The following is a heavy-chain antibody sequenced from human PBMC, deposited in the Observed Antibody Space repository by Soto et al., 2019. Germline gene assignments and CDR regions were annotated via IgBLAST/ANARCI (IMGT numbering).Heavy chain of an antibody. Sequence: ASVKVSCKASGYTFTSYAMHWVRQAPGQRLEWMGWINVGNGNTKYSQKFQGRVTITRDTSASTAYMELSSLRSEDTAVYYCARGLIYDSSGYYFDYWGQGTLVTVSS. V-gene: IGHV1-3*01. D-gene: IGHD3-22*01. CDR2: INVGNGNT. J-gene: IGHJ4*02. CDR1: GYTFTSYA. CDR3: ARGLIYDSSGYYFDY.